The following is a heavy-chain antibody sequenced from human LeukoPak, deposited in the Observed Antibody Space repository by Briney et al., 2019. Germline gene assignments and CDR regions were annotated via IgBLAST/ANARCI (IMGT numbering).Heavy chain of an antibody. CDR3: ARDADTSAFYWYFDL. D-gene: IGHD1-26*01. J-gene: IGHJ2*01. V-gene: IGHV3-33*01. CDR1: GFPLSNYG. CDR2: MWADGSKT. Sequence: GGSLRLSCTASGFPLSNYGMHWVRQAPGKGPELVALMWADGSKTSYANSVKGRFTISRDISRNTLYLQMNSLRAGDTALYYCARDADTSAFYWYFDLWGRGTLVTASS.